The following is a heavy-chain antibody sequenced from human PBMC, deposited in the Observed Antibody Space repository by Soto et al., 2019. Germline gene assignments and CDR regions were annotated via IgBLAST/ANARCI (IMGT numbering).Heavy chain of an antibody. J-gene: IGHJ4*02. Sequence: SVKVSCKASGSTFSSYAISWVRQAPGQGLEWMGGIIPIFGTANYAQKFQGRVTITADESTSTAYMELSSLRSEDTAVYYCARDSPAYYYDSSGYYYFDYWGQGTMVTVYS. CDR3: ARDSPAYYYDSSGYYYFDY. CDR1: GSTFSSYA. D-gene: IGHD3-22*01. CDR2: IIPIFGTA. V-gene: IGHV1-69*13.